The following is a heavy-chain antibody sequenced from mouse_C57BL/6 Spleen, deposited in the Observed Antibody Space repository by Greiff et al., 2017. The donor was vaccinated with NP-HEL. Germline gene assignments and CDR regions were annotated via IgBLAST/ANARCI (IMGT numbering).Heavy chain of an antibody. CDR2: SRNKANDYTT. Sequence: EVKLVESGGGLVQSGRSLRLSCATSGFTFSDFYMEWVRQAPGKGLEWIAASRNKANDYTTEYSASVKGRFIVSRDTSQSILYLQMNALRAEDTASYYCARDDGYYLAYWGQGTLVTVSA. V-gene: IGHV7-1*01. CDR3: ARDDGYYLAY. D-gene: IGHD2-3*01. J-gene: IGHJ3*01. CDR1: GFTFSDFY.